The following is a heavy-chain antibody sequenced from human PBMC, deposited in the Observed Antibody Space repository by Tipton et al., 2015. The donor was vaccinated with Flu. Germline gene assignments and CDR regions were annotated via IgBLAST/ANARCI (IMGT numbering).Heavy chain of an antibody. J-gene: IGHJ6*02. CDR3: ARYYDILTGHGMDV. Sequence: QVQLVQSGPEVKKPGASLKVSCKTSGYKYTTHGISWVRQAPGQGLEWLGWIITYNGQTNYAQKFQGRIAISSDTSTATSYMELRSLRSDDTAIYFCARYYDILTGHGMDVWGQGTTVNVSS. CDR2: IITYNGQT. D-gene: IGHD3-9*01. V-gene: IGHV1-18*01. CDR1: GYKYTTHG.